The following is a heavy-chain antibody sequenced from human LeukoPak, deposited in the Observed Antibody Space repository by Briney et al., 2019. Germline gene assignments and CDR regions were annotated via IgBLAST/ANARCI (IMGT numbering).Heavy chain of an antibody. D-gene: IGHD6-19*01. CDR3: ARDRREWLGTFDY. V-gene: IGHV1-18*01. CDR1: GYTFTNYG. J-gene: IGHJ4*02. Sequence: ASVKVSCKASGYTFTNYGITWVRQAPGQGLEWMGWISAYNGITNYAQKLQGRVTLTTDTSTSTAYMELRSLRSDDTAVYYCARDRREWLGTFDYWGQGTLVTVSS. CDR2: ISAYNGIT.